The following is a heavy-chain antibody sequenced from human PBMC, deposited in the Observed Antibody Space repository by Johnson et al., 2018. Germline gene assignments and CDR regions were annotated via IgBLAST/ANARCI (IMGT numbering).Heavy chain of an antibody. Sequence: QVQLQESGPGLVKPSETLSLTCIVSGGSISSYYWSWIRQPPGKGLEWIGYIYYSGSTNYNPSLKSRVTISVDTSKNQFSLKLSSVTAADTAVYYCASLYYYGSSYGMDVWGQGTTVTVSS. CDR3: ASLYYYGSSYGMDV. J-gene: IGHJ6*02. CDR1: GGSISSYY. D-gene: IGHD3-10*01. CDR2: IYYSGST. V-gene: IGHV4-59*01.